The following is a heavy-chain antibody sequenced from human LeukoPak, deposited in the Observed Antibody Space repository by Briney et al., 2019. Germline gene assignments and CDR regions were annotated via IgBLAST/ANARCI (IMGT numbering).Heavy chain of an antibody. Sequence: GGSLRLSCAASGFTFGSYAMSWVRQAPGRGLEWVSAISASVTNTYYADSVKGRFTISRDNSKNTLYLQMNSLTAEDTAVYYCARGPSIAARYDAFDIWGQGTMVTVSS. J-gene: IGHJ3*02. V-gene: IGHV3-23*01. CDR1: GFTFGSYA. D-gene: IGHD6-6*01. CDR2: ISASVTNT. CDR3: ARGPSIAARYDAFDI.